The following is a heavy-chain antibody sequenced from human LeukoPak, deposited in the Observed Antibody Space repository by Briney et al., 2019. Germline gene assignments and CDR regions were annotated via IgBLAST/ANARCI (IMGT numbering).Heavy chain of an antibody. CDR1: GFTFSTYE. CDR2: ISSSGSTI. Sequence: PRGSLRLSCAASGFTFSTYEVNWVRQAPGKGPDWVSYISSSGSTIYYADSVKGRFTISRDNAKNSLFLQMNSLRAEDSAVYYCARLLGGSYFDYWGQGTLVTVSS. V-gene: IGHV3-48*03. J-gene: IGHJ4*02. D-gene: IGHD3-16*01. CDR3: ARLLGGSYFDY.